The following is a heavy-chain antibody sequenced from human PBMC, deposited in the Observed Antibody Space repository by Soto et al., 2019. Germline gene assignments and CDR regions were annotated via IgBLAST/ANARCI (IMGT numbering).Heavy chain of an antibody. D-gene: IGHD2-2*01. J-gene: IGHJ6*02. CDR2: ISYDGSNK. Sequence: PGGSLRLSCAASGLTFSSFGMHWVRQAPGKGLEWVAVISYDGSNKYYADSVKGRFTISRDNSKNTLYLQMNSLRPEDTAVYYCAKDVVAYQLLPFVTDVWGQGTTVTVSS. V-gene: IGHV3-30*18. CDR3: AKDVVAYQLLPFVTDV. CDR1: GLTFSSFG.